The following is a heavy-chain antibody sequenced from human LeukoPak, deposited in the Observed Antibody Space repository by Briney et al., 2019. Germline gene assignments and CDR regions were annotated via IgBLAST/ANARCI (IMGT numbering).Heavy chain of an antibody. J-gene: IGHJ4*02. CDR3: AKVDLEMAPNWGFDY. D-gene: IGHD5-24*01. V-gene: IGHV3-30*18. Sequence: GGSLRLSCAASGFTFSSYAMGWVRQAAGKGLEWVAVISYDGSNKYYADSVKGRFTISRDNSKNTLYLQMNSLRAEDTAVYYCAKVDLEMAPNWGFDYWGQGTLVTVSS. CDR2: ISYDGSNK. CDR1: GFTFSSYA.